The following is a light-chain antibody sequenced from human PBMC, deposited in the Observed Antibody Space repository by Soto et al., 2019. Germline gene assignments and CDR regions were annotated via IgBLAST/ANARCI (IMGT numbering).Light chain of an antibody. CDR1: QSISSY. CDR2: AAS. J-gene: IGKJ3*01. Sequence: VPMSLSPSSLSASVGDRVTITCRASQSISSYLNWYQQKPGKAPKLLIYAASSLQSGVPSRFSGSGSGTDFTLTISSLQPEDFATYYCQQSDSTPFTFGQGTKVDIK. CDR3: QQSDSTPFT. V-gene: IGKV1-39*01.